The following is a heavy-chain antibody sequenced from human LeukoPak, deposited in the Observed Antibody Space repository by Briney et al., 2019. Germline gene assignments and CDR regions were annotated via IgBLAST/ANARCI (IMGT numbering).Heavy chain of an antibody. CDR1: GFTLSSYS. J-gene: IGHJ6*04. CDR2: ISSSSSYI. D-gene: IGHD6-13*01. Sequence: GGSLRLSCAASGFTLSSYSMNWVRQAPGKGLEWVSSISSSSSYIYYADSVKGRFTISRDNAKNSLYLQMNSLRAEDTAVYYCAREGSSSWYGMDVWGKGTTVTVSS. V-gene: IGHV3-21*01. CDR3: AREGSSSWYGMDV.